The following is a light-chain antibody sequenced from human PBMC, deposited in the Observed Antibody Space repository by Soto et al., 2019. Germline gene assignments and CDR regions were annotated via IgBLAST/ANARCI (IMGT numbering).Light chain of an antibody. CDR3: QQRRNWPMT. J-gene: IGKJ5*01. CDR2: DAS. CDR1: QSVSNY. Sequence: EIVLTQSPATLSLSPGERATLSCRASQSVSNYLAWYQQKPGQAPRLLIYDASNRATGIPARFSGSGSGTDVTLTISSLEPEDFAVYYCQQRRNWPMTFGQGTRLDIK. V-gene: IGKV3-11*01.